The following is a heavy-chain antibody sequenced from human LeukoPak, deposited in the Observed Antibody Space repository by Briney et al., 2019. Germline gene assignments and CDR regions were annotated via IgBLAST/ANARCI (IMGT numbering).Heavy chain of an antibody. CDR1: GFTFIQYS. V-gene: IGHV3-21*01. CDR3: ARGFYYDASGYYDL. J-gene: IGHJ3*01. CDR2: ISSSSNYI. D-gene: IGHD3-22*01. Sequence: PGGSLRLSCVGSGFTFIQYSMNWLRQAPGKGLEWVSSISSSSNYIYYADSVKGRFTISRENAENSLHLQMNNLGIEDTAVYYCARGFYYDASGYYDLWGQGTMVAVSS.